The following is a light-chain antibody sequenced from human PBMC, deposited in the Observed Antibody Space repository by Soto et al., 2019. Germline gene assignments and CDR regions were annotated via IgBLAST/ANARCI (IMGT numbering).Light chain of an antibody. CDR1: SSDVGTYKY. CDR3: CSYTGSYSLYV. CDR2: DVT. V-gene: IGLV2-11*01. J-gene: IGLJ1*01. Sequence: QSALTQPRSVSGSPGQSVTISCTGTSSDVGTYKYVSWYQQYPGKAPKVIIYDVTERPSGVPDRFSGSKSGNTASLTISGLQAEDEADYYCCSYTGSYSLYVFGTGTKLTVL.